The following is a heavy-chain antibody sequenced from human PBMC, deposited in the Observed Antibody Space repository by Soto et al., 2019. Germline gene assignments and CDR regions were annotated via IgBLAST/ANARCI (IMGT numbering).Heavy chain of an antibody. CDR3: ARGGGGLRLGELPFFDY. Sequence: ASVKVSCRASVYTFTSYAMHWVRQAPGQRLEWMGWINAGNGNTKYSQKFQGRVTITRDTSASTAYMELSSLRSEDTAVYYCARGGGGLRLGELPFFDYWGQGTLVTVSS. CDR1: VYTFTSYA. V-gene: IGHV1-3*01. D-gene: IGHD3-16*01. J-gene: IGHJ4*02. CDR2: INAGNGNT.